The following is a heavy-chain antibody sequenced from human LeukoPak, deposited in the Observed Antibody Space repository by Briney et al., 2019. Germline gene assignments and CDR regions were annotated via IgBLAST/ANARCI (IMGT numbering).Heavy chain of an antibody. CDR3: AKGHTYGMT. D-gene: IGHD5-18*01. V-gene: IGHV3-11*01. Sequence: GGSLRLSCAASGFTFSDFYMSWLRQTPGKGLEWVSYTSATGTTMDYADSVKGRFTISRDNAKDSLYLQMNNLGAEDTAVYYCAKGHTYGMTWGQGTLVTVSS. J-gene: IGHJ1*01. CDR1: GFTFSDFY. CDR2: TSATGTTM.